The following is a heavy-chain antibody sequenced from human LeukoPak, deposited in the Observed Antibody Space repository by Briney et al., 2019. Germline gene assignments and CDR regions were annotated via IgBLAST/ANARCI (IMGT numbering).Heavy chain of an antibody. CDR2: MNPNSGNT. CDR1: GYTFTSYD. Sequence: ASVKVSCKTSGYTFTSYDIDWVRQATGQGREWMGWMNPNSGNTGYAQKFQGRVTMTRNTSISTAYMELSSLRSEDTAVYYCARASFYDFWSGYYRTEFDPWGQGTLVTVSS. J-gene: IGHJ5*02. V-gene: IGHV1-8*01. D-gene: IGHD3-3*01. CDR3: ARASFYDFWSGYYRTEFDP.